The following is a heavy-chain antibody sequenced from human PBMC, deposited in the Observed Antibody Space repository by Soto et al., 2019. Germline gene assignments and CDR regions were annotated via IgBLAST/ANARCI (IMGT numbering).Heavy chain of an antibody. V-gene: IGHV4-34*01. CDR3: ARRPTGTTSRYFDY. Sequence: KPSETLSLTCAVYGGSFSGYYWSWIRQPPGKGLEWIGEINHSGSTNYNPSLKSRVTISVDTSKNQFSLKLSSVTAADTAVYYCARRPTGTTSRYFDYWGQGTLVTVSS. J-gene: IGHJ4*02. CDR2: INHSGST. D-gene: IGHD1-7*01. CDR1: GGSFSGYY.